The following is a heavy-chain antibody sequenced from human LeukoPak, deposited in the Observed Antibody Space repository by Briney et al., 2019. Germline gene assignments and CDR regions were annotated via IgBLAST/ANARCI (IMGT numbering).Heavy chain of an antibody. Sequence: VASVKVSCKASGYTLTGYYMHWVRQAPGEGLEWMGWINPNSGGTNYAQKFQGRVTMTRDTSISTAYMELSRLRSDDTAVYYCARGADIVAILLYWGQGTLVTVSS. CDR3: ARGADIVAILLY. CDR2: INPNSGGT. D-gene: IGHD5-12*01. J-gene: IGHJ4*02. CDR1: GYTLTGYY. V-gene: IGHV1-2*02.